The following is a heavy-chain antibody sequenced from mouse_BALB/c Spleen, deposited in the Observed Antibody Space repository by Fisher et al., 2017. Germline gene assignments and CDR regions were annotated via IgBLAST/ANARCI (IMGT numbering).Heavy chain of an antibody. D-gene: IGHD1-1*01. V-gene: IGHV5-6*02. Sequence: RFTISRDNAKNNLYLQMSSLKSEDTAMYYCARRSGSSHWYFDVWGAGTTVTVSS. CDR3: ARRSGSSHWYFDV. J-gene: IGHJ1*01.